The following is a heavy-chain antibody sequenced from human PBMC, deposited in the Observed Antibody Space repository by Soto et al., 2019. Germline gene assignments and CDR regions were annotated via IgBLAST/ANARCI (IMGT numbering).Heavy chain of an antibody. CDR1: GFTFSSYG. CDR2: ISYDGSNK. CDR3: AKDAVHTKFDY. V-gene: IGHV3-30*18. J-gene: IGHJ4*02. Sequence: GGSLRLSCAASGFTFSSYGMHWVRQAPGKGLEWVAVISYDGSNKYYADSAKGRFTISRDNSKNTLYLQMNSLRAEDTAVYYCAKDAVHTKFDYWGQGTLVTVSS. D-gene: IGHD6-6*01.